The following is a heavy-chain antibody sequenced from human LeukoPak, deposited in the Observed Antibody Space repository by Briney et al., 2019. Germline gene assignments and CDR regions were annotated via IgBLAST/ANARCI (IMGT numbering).Heavy chain of an antibody. D-gene: IGHD3-10*01. CDR1: GYTFTSYG. J-gene: IGHJ5*02. Sequence: ASVKVSCKASGYTFTSYGISWVRQAPGQGLEWMGWISAYNGNTNYGHNFQGRVTMTTDTSTSTAYMELRRLRSDDTAVYYCARGEYYYGSGSENWFDPWGQGTLVTVSS. CDR3: ARGEYYYGSGSENWFDP. V-gene: IGHV1-18*04. CDR2: ISAYNGNT.